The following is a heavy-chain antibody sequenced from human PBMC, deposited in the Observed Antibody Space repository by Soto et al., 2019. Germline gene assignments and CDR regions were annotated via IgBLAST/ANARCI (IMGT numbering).Heavy chain of an antibody. D-gene: IGHD4-17*01. V-gene: IGHV1-3*01. J-gene: IGHJ3*02. Sequence: QVQLVQSGAEVKKPGASVKVSCKASGYTFTSYAMHWVRQAPGQRHEWMGWINAGNGNTKYSQKFQGRVTITRDTSASTAYMELSSLRSEDTAVYYCARDKIRLRFSFDIWGQGTMVTVSS. CDR3: ARDKIRLRFSFDI. CDR1: GYTFTSYA. CDR2: INAGNGNT.